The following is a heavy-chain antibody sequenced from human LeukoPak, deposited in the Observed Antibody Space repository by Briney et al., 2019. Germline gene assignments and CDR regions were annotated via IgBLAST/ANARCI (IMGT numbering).Heavy chain of an antibody. CDR3: ARDHCSSTSCYIRELWFDP. V-gene: IGHV4-61*02. D-gene: IGHD2-2*02. CDR2: IYTSGST. Sequence: SQTLSLTCTVSGGSISSGSYYWSWIRQPAGKGLEWIERIYTSGSTNYNPSLKSRVTISVDTSKNQFSLKLSSVTAADTAVYYCARDHCSSTSCYIRELWFDPWGQGTLVTVSS. J-gene: IGHJ5*02. CDR1: GGSISSGSYY.